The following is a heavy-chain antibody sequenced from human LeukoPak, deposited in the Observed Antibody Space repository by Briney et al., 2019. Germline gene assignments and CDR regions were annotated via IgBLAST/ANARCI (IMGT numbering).Heavy chain of an antibody. CDR2: ISSSGSTI. V-gene: IGHV3-48*03. J-gene: IGHJ6*02. CDR1: GFTFSSYE. CDR3: ARDAREDGMDV. Sequence: QPGGSLRLSCAASGFTFSSYETNWVRQAPGKGLEWVSYISSSGSTIYYADSVKGRFTISRDNAKNSLYLQMNSLRAEDTAVYYCARDAREDGMDVWGQGTTVTVSS.